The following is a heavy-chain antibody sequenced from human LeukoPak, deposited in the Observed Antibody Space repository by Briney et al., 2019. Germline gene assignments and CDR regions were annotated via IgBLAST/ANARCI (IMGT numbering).Heavy chain of an antibody. Sequence: PGGPLRLPCAASGFTFSGYAMPGVGQAPGKGLEGVAVISYDGSNTYYADSVKSRFTISRDNSKNTLYLQMNSLRAEDTAVYYCANGPGIAAAGTHYWGQGTLVTVSS. CDR1: GFTFSGYA. CDR2: ISYDGSNT. J-gene: IGHJ4*02. D-gene: IGHD6-13*01. V-gene: IGHV3-30*18. CDR3: ANGPGIAAAGTHY.